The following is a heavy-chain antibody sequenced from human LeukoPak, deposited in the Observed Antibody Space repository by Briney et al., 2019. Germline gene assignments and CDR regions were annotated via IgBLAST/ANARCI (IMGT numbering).Heavy chain of an antibody. Sequence: SETLSLTCAVYGGSFSGYYWSWIRQPPGKGLEWIGEINHSGSTNYNPSLKSRVTISVDTSKNQFSLKLSSVTAADTAVYYCARGLYGDYSRGFDYWGQGTLVTVSS. CDR3: ARGLYGDYSRGFDY. D-gene: IGHD4-17*01. V-gene: IGHV4-34*01. J-gene: IGHJ4*02. CDR1: GGSFSGYY. CDR2: INHSGST.